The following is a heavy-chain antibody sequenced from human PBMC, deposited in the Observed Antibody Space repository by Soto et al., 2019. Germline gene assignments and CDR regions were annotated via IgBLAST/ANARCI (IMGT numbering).Heavy chain of an antibody. D-gene: IGHD1-1*01. J-gene: IGHJ4*02. Sequence: EVQLLESGGTLVQPGGSLRLSCAASGFTFSSYAMSWVRQAPGKGLEWVSIISGSDGSTYYADSVKGRFTISRDNSKNTLYLQMYSLRAEDTAVYYCAKSRTGPGDCFDNWGQGPLVTVSS. CDR3: AKSRTGPGDCFDN. CDR1: GFTFSSYA. V-gene: IGHV3-23*01. CDR2: ISGSDGST.